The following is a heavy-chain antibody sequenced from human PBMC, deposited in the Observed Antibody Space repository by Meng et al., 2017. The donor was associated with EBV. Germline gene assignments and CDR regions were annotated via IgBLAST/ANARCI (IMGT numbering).Heavy chain of an antibody. J-gene: IGHJ4*02. CDR2: ISYDGSNE. Sequence: VQLGGSGGVVVQPGRSLRLPGSASGFIFSGYAMHWVRQAPGKGLDWVAFISYDGSNEWYAGSVKGRFTISRDNSKNTLSLQMNSLRPEDTAIYYCARERTGYYAEYWGQGTLVTVSS. D-gene: IGHD3/OR15-3a*01. CDR1: GFIFSGYA. CDR3: ARERTGYYAEY. V-gene: IGHV3-30-3*01.